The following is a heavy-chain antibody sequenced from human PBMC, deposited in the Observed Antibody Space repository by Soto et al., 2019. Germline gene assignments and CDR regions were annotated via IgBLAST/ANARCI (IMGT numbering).Heavy chain of an antibody. D-gene: IGHD6-19*01. CDR3: AREDIMSGWSDYYYGMDV. CDR1: GFTFSSYN. V-gene: IGHV3-48*02. CDR2: ISSRSSTI. Sequence: GGSLRLSCAASGFTFSSYNLTWVRQAPGKGLEWVSYISSRSSTIYYADSVKGRFTISRDNAKNSLYLQMNSLRDEDTAVYYCAREDIMSGWSDYYYGMDVWGQGTTVTVSS. J-gene: IGHJ6*02.